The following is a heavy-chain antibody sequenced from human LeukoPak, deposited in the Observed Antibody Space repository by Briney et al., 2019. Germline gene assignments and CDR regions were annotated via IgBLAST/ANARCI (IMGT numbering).Heavy chain of an antibody. CDR1: GFTFSSYS. CDR2: ISSSSSYI. D-gene: IGHD2-21*01. V-gene: IGHV3-21*01. J-gene: IGHJ4*02. Sequence: PGGSLRLSCAASGFTFSSYSMNWVRQAPGKGLEWVSSISSSSSYIYYADSVKGRFTISRDNAKNSLYLQMNSLRAEDTAVYYCARTEGYCDGGSCYSDYWGQGALVTVSS. CDR3: ARTEGYCDGGSCYSDY.